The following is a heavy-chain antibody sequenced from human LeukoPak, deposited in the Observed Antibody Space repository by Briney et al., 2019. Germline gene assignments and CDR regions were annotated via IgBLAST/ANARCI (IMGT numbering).Heavy chain of an antibody. CDR2: ISSSSSYT. CDR3: ARDRCSGGSCWLDAFDI. V-gene: IGHV3-11*05. D-gene: IGHD2-15*01. CDR1: GFTFSDYY. J-gene: IGHJ3*02. Sequence: GGSLRPSCAASGFTFSDYYMSWIRQAPGKGLEWVSYISSSSSYTNYADSVKGRFTISRDNAKNSLYLQMNSLRAEDTAVYYCARDRCSGGSCWLDAFDIWGQGTMVTVSS.